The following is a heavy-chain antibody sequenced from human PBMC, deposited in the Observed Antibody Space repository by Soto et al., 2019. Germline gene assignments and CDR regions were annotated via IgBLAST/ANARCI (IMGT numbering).Heavy chain of an antibody. CDR2: IYYSGST. D-gene: IGHD5-18*01. CDR3: ARAWDTAMVISFNYGMDV. J-gene: IGHJ6*02. CDR1: GGSIGSGGDY. V-gene: IGHV4-31*03. Sequence: PSETLSLTCTVSGGSIGSGGDYWSWIRQHPGKGLEWIGYIYYSGSTYYNPSLKSRVTISVDTSKNQFSLKLSSVTAADTAVYYCARAWDTAMVISFNYGMDVWGQGTTVTVSS.